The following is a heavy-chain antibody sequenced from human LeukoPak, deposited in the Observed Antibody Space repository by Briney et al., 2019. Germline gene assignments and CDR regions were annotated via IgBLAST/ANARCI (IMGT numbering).Heavy chain of an antibody. CDR3: ASVDYYGSGNYYNDVDY. Sequence: GGSLRLSCAASGFTFSSYSMNWVRQAPGKGLEWVSSICSSSSYIYYADSVKGRFTISRDNAKNSLYLQMNSLRAEDTALYYCASVDYYGSGNYYNDVDYWGQGTLVTVSS. CDR2: ICSSSSYI. D-gene: IGHD3-10*01. CDR1: GFTFSSYS. V-gene: IGHV3-21*01. J-gene: IGHJ4*02.